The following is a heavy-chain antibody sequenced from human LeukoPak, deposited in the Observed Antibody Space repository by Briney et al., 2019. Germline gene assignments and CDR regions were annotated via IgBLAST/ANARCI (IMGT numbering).Heavy chain of an antibody. D-gene: IGHD3-22*01. V-gene: IGHV3-15*01. Sequence: GSLRLSCAASPFTSTNAWMSWVRQAPGKGLEWVGRIKTKTDGGTADYAAPVKGRFTISRDDSKNTLYLQVNSLKTEDTAVYYCTTTPYYYDSSGFFIIVYWGQGTLVTVSS. CDR1: PFTSTNAW. J-gene: IGHJ4*02. CDR2: IKTKTDGGTA. CDR3: TTTPYYYDSSGFFIIVY.